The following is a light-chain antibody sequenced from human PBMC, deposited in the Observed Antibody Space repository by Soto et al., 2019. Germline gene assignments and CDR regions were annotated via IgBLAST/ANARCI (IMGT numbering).Light chain of an antibody. J-gene: IGKJ2*01. CDR1: QNVSSSS. CDR3: QQYDTSPVT. CDR2: SAS. V-gene: IGKV3-20*01. Sequence: EIVLTQSPDTLSLSPGERATLSCRASQNVSSSSLDRYQQKPGQAPRLLIYSASSRATGIPVWFTGSGSGTDFSLTISTLEPEAFAVYSCQQYDTSPVTFGQGTKLEIK.